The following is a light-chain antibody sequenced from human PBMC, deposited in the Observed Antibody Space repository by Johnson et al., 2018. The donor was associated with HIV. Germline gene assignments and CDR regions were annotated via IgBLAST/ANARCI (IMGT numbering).Light chain of an antibody. CDR1: SSNIGNNY. J-gene: IGLJ1*01. CDR2: ENN. Sequence: QSVLTQPPSVSAAPGQKVTISCSGSSSNIGNNYVSWYQQFPGTARKLLIYENNKRPSGFPDRFSDSKSGTSATLGITGLQTGDEADYYCGTWDSSLSAHYIFGTVTKVTVL. CDR3: GTWDSSLSAHYI. V-gene: IGLV1-51*02.